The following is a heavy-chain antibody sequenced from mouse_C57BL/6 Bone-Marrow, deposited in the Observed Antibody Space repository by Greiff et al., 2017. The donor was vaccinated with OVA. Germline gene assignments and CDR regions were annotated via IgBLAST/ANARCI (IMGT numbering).Heavy chain of an antibody. CDR2: ISNGGGST. V-gene: IGHV5-12*01. CDR3: ARHRDWDARNWYFDV. D-gene: IGHD4-1*01. CDR1: GFTFSDYY. J-gene: IGHJ1*03. Sequence: EVHLVESGGGLVQPGGSLKLSCAASGFTFSDYYMYWVRQTPEKRLEWVAYISNGGGSTYYPDTVKGRFTISRDNAKNTLYLQMSRLKSEDTAMYYCARHRDWDARNWYFDVWGTGTTGTVSS.